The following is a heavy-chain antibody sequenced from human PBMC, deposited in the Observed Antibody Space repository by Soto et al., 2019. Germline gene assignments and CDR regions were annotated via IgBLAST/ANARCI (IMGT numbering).Heavy chain of an antibody. CDR2: ISPNSGGT. Sequence: ASVKVSCKASGYTFTGYYIHWVRQAPGQGPEWMGEISPNSGGTKYAQRFQGRVTMTRDTSITTVYMELSDLSPDDTAVYYCGKGRSGDVGVFYWGQGTLVTVS. CDR3: GKGRSGDVGVFY. CDR1: GYTFTGYY. J-gene: IGHJ4*02. V-gene: IGHV1-2*02. D-gene: IGHD1-26*01.